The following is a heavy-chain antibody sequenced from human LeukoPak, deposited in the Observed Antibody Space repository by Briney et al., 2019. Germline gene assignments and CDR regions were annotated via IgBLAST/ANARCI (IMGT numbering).Heavy chain of an antibody. CDR3: AKDELGYYDILTGPDY. J-gene: IGHJ4*02. V-gene: IGHV3-21*04. Sequence: PGGSLRLSCAASGFTFSSYSMNWVRQAPGKGLEWVSSISSSSSYIYYADSVKGRFTISRDNSKNTLYLQMNSLRAEDTAVYYCAKDELGYYDILTGPDYWGQGTLVTVSS. CDR1: GFTFSSYS. CDR2: ISSSSSYI. D-gene: IGHD3-9*01.